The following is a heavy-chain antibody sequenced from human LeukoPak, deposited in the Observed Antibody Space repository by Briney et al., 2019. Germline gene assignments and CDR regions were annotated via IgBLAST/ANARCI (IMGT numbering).Heavy chain of an antibody. CDR2: ISNNGKT. D-gene: IGHD2-21*01. CDR3: ARRIYSGTVRHLLYSFMDV. V-gene: IGHV4-59*08. Sequence: SETLSLTCTVSGASISSSSWTWIRQSPGKGLESLGFISNNGKTKYKSSFEGRVSMSLDASKSQFSLTLSSVTAADTAVYFCARRIYSGTVRHLLYSFMDVWGKGTTVIVS. CDR1: GASISSSS. J-gene: IGHJ6*03.